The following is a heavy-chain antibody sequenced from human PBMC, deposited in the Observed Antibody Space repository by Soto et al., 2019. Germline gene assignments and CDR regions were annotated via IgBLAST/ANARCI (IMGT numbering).Heavy chain of an antibody. CDR2: INHSGST. CDR3: ARGWFYYGMDV. Sequence: QVQLQQWGAGLLKPSETLSLTCAVYGGSFSGYYWSWIRQPPGKGLEWIGEINHSGSTNYNPSLKSXXTXSXXTSKHQFSLKLSSVTAADTAVYYCARGWFYYGMDVWGQGTTVTVSS. V-gene: IGHV4-34*01. J-gene: IGHJ6*02. CDR1: GGSFSGYY. D-gene: IGHD3-9*01.